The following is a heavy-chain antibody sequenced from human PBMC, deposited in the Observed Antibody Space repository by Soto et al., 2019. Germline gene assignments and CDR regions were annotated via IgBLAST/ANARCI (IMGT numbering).Heavy chain of an antibody. CDR2: IYYSGST. J-gene: IGHJ3*02. CDR3: AACGNSNYGGAFDI. D-gene: IGHD4-17*01. CDR1: GGSISSGGYF. Sequence: SETLSLTCTVSGGSISSGGYFWSWIRQRPGKGLEWIGYIYYSGSTDYNPSLRSRVTISLDTSKKQFSLKLNSVTAADTAVYYCAACGNSNYGGAFDIWGQGKMVTVSS. V-gene: IGHV4-31*03.